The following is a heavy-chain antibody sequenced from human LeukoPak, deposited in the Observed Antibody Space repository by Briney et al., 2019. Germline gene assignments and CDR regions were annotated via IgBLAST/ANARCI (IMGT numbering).Heavy chain of an antibody. CDR1: GFTFSSNA. D-gene: IGHD3-10*01. Sequence: PGGSLRLSCSASGFTFSSNAMHWVRQAPGKGLEYVSGISINGGSIYYTDSLKGRFTISRDNSKNTLSLQMSSLRVEDTAVYYCVKGGEFPGSGASDVWGRGTIVTVSS. V-gene: IGHV3-64D*06. CDR2: ISINGGSI. J-gene: IGHJ3*01. CDR3: VKGGEFPGSGASDV.